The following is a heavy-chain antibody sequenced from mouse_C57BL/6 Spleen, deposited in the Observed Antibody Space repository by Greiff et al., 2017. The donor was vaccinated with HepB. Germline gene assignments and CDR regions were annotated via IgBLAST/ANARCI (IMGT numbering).Heavy chain of an antibody. Sequence: EVQLQQSGAELVRPGASVKLSCTASGFNIKDDYMHWVKQRPEQGLEWIGWIDPENGDTEYASKFQGKATITADTSSNTAYLQLSSLTSEDTAVYYCTTVFQSYWGQGTTLTVSS. CDR1: GFNIKDDY. J-gene: IGHJ2*01. CDR3: TTVFQSY. CDR2: IDPENGDT. V-gene: IGHV14-4*01.